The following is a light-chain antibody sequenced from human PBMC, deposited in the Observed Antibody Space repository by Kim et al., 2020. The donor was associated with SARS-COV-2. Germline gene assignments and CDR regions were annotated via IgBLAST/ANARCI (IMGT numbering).Light chain of an antibody. Sequence: GQRGTNSCGGGSASMGEHFDGWYQQVPGTAPKLIFYSDRRRPSGVPARFSGAKAGASASLAISGLRSADRADYCCSAWDDSLSTVVFGGGTQLTVL. J-gene: IGLJ2*01. CDR1: SASMGEHF. CDR3: SAWDDSLSTVV. V-gene: IGLV1-47*02. CDR2: SDR.